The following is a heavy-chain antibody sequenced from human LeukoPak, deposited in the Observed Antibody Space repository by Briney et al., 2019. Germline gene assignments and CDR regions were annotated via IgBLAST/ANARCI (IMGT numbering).Heavy chain of an antibody. V-gene: IGHV3-7*01. J-gene: IGHJ4*02. D-gene: IGHD6-13*01. Sequence: GGSLRLSCAASGFTFSSYWMSWVRQAPGRGLEWVANIKQDGSVEYYVDSMKGRFTISRDNAKNSLNLQMNSLRGEDTAVYYCARDKAMAAALFDYWGQGTLVTVSS. CDR1: GFTFSSYW. CDR2: IKQDGSVE. CDR3: ARDKAMAAALFDY.